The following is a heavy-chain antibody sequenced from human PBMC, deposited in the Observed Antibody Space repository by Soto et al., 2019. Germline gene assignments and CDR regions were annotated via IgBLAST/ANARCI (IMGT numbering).Heavy chain of an antibody. Sequence: EVQLVESGGGLVQPGGSLRLSCAASGFTVSSNYMSWVRQAPGKGLEWVSVIYSGGSTYYADSVKGRFTISRDNSKNTLYLQMNSLRAEDTAVYYCARVTSSTVLYYYYYGMDVWGQGTTVTVSS. CDR3: ARVTSSTVLYYYYYGMDV. D-gene: IGHD6-13*01. V-gene: IGHV3-66*01. CDR2: IYSGGST. J-gene: IGHJ6*02. CDR1: GFTVSSNY.